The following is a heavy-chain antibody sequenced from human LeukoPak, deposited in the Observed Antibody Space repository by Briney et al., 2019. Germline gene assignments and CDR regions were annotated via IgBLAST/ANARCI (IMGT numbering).Heavy chain of an antibody. CDR3: AKVQRDYVWGSYPVKYYFDY. CDR2: ISGSGGST. Sequence: GGSLRLSCAASGFTVSSNYMSWVRQAPGKGLEWVSAISGSGGSTYYADSVKGRFTISRDNSKNTLYLQMNSLRAEDAAVYYCAKVQRDYVWGSYPVKYYFDYWGQGTLVTVSS. D-gene: IGHD3-16*02. J-gene: IGHJ4*02. CDR1: GFTVSSNY. V-gene: IGHV3-23*01.